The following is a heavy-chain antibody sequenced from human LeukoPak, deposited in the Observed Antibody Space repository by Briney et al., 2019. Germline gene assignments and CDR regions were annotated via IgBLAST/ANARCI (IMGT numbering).Heavy chain of an antibody. Sequence: GGSLRLSCAASGFTFSSYLMHWVRQAPGKGLVWVSRINSDGSSTSYADSVKGRFAISRDNAKNTLYLQMNSLRAEDTAVYYCAREGYDFWSGFQAVYFDYWGQGTLVTVSS. CDR2: INSDGSST. D-gene: IGHD3-3*01. CDR1: GFTFSSYL. J-gene: IGHJ4*02. V-gene: IGHV3-74*01. CDR3: AREGYDFWSGFQAVYFDY.